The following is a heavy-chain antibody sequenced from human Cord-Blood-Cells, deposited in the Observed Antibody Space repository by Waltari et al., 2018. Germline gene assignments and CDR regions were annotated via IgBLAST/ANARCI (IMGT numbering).Heavy chain of an antibody. Sequence: QVQLQASGHGLVKPSGPLSLNCAVPGGSISSRNWLSWVRTHAGKGLEWNGEIYHSGSTNYNPSLKSRVTISVDKSKNQFSLKLSAVTAADTAVYYCARADIRIMVRGVIDPWGQGTLVTVSS. CDR3: ARADIRIMVRGVIDP. D-gene: IGHD3-10*01. CDR1: GGSISSRNW. J-gene: IGHJ5*02. CDR2: IYHSGST. V-gene: IGHV4-4*02.